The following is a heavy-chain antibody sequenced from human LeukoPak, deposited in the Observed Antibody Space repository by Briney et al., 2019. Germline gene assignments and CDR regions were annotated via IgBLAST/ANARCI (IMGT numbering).Heavy chain of an antibody. CDR1: GYTFTNYG. D-gene: IGHD3-22*01. J-gene: IGHJ4*02. Sequence: ASVKVSCKASGYTFTNYGISWVRQAPGQGLEWMGWISVHNGNTNYAQRLQGRVTLTTDTSTSTAYMELRSLTSDDTAVYYCAREKNYYDSSDPKYYFDYWGQGTLVTVSS. CDR3: AREKNYYDSSDPKYYFDY. CDR2: ISVHNGNT. V-gene: IGHV1-18*01.